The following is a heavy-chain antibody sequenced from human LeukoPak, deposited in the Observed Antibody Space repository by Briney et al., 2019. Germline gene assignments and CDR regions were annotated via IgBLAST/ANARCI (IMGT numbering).Heavy chain of an antibody. CDR1: GYTFTGYY. CDR3: ASWAGGDEPVASFDY. D-gene: IGHD3-10*01. V-gene: IGHV1-2*02. CDR2: INLSTGGT. Sequence: ASVKVCCKASGYTFTGYYMHWMRQSPGQGLEWMGWINLSTGGTNYAQKFQGRVTMTRDTSISTAYMELRRLRYDDTAVYYCASWAGGDEPVASFDYWGQGTLITVSS. J-gene: IGHJ4*02.